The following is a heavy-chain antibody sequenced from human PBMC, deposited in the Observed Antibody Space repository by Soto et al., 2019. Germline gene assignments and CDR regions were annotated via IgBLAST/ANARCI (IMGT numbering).Heavy chain of an antibody. D-gene: IGHD3-22*01. V-gene: IGHV4-59*01. J-gene: IGHJ4*02. CDR1: GDSISTYY. Sequence: QVQLQESGPGLVKPSETLCLTCAVSGDSISTYYCMWIRQPPGKGLESIGYLYYGRSANYNPSLKSRVTLSVDTSTNQCSLTLSSMTAADTAVYYCALRSMAVVPEYWGQGTLVTVSS. CDR2: LYYGRSA. CDR3: ALRSMAVVPEY.